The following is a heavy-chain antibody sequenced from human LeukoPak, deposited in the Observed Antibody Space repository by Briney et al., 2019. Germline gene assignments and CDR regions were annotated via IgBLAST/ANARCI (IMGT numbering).Heavy chain of an antibody. J-gene: IGHJ4*02. V-gene: IGHV1-8*01. Sequence: GASVKVSCKASGYTFTSYDINWVRQATGQGLEWMGWMNPNSGNTGYAQKFQGRVTMTRNTSISTAYMELSSLRSEDTAVYYCARGSWTALRCGGDCYPDYWGQGTLVTVSS. CDR1: GYTFTSYD. D-gene: IGHD2-21*02. CDR3: ARGSWTALRCGGDCYPDY. CDR2: MNPNSGNT.